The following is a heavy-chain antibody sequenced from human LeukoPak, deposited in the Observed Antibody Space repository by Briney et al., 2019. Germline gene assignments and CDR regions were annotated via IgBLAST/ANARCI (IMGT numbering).Heavy chain of an antibody. J-gene: IGHJ4*02. CDR2: IIPILGIA. V-gene: IGHV1-69*04. Sequence: ASVKVSCKASGYTFTSYAISWVRQAPGQGLEWMGRIIPILGIANYAQKFQGRVTITADKSTSTAYMELSSLRSEDTAVYYCARDQKGIAAAGGSRHERVFDYWGQGTLVTVSS. CDR1: GYTFTSYA. D-gene: IGHD6-13*01. CDR3: ARDQKGIAAAGGSRHERVFDY.